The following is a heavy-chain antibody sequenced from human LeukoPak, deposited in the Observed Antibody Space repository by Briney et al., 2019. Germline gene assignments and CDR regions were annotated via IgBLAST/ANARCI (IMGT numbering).Heavy chain of an antibody. D-gene: IGHD4-23*01. CDR2: IYTGGGT. Sequence: GGSLRLSCAASGFTVSSHYMSWVRQAPGKGLEWVAVIYTGGGTYYADSVKGRFTISRDSSKNMVYLQMNSLRAEDTAVYYCARGDYGGRDLDYWGQGTLVTVSS. V-gene: IGHV3-53*01. CDR3: ARGDYGGRDLDY. CDR1: GFTVSSHY. J-gene: IGHJ4*02.